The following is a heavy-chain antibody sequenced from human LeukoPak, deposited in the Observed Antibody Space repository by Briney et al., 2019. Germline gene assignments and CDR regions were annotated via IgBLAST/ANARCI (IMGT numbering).Heavy chain of an antibody. CDR1: GYTFTSYY. J-gene: IGHJ2*01. D-gene: IGHD3-22*01. CDR3: ARDFHDYDSSGPTWYFDL. V-gene: IGHV1-46*01. Sequence: ASVKVSCKASGYTFTSYYMHWVRQAPGQGLEWMGIINPSGGSTSYAQKFQGRVTMTRDTSTSTVYMELSSLRSEDTAVYYCARDFHDYDSSGPTWYFDLWGRGTLVTVFS. CDR2: INPSGGST.